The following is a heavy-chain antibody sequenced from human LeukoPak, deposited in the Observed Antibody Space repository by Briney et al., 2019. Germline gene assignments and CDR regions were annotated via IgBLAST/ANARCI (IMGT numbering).Heavy chain of an antibody. J-gene: IGHJ6*03. V-gene: IGHV3-48*02. Sequence: GGSLRLSCAASGFTFSSYSMNWVRQAPGKGLEWVSYISSSSSTIYYADSVKGRFTISRDNAKNSLYLQMNSLRDEDTAVYYCARAADFWSGYFSTFPQYYCYYYMDVWGKGTTVTVSS. CDR3: ARAADFWSGYFSTFPQYYCYYYMDV. CDR2: ISSSSSTI. D-gene: IGHD3-3*01. CDR1: GFTFSSYS.